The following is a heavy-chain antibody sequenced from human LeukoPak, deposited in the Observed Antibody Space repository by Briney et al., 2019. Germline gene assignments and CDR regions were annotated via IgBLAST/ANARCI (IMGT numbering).Heavy chain of an antibody. J-gene: IGHJ6*03. CDR2: ISSSSSYI. D-gene: IGHD6-6*01. Sequence: GGSLRLSCAASGFTFSSYSMNWVRQAPWKGLEWVSSISSSSSYIYYADSVKGRFTISRDNAKNSLYLQMNSLRAEDTAVYYCARDRSSELDYMDVWGKGTTVTVSS. CDR3: ARDRSSELDYMDV. CDR1: GFTFSSYS. V-gene: IGHV3-21*01.